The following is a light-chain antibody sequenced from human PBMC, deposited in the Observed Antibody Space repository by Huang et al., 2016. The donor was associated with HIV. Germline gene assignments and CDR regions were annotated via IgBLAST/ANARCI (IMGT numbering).Light chain of an antibody. CDR1: QEMSKY. CDR2: DAT. V-gene: IGKV1-33*01. CDR3: QQYDNLPYT. Sequence: DIQMTQFPSSLSASIGDRVTITCQASQEMSKYLKWYQQKPGKAPKLLLYDATNSEAGVPSRFSGSGSGTYFSFTISRLQPEDVATYYCQQYDNLPYTFGQGTRLEIK. J-gene: IGKJ2*01.